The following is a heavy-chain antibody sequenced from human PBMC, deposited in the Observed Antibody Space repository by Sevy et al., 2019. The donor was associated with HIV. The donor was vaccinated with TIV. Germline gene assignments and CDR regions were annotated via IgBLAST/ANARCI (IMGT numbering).Heavy chain of an antibody. CDR3: AKDIRAGGPGLGGDAFDI. J-gene: IGHJ3*02. D-gene: IGHD2-8*02. CDR1: GFTFDDYA. CDR2: ISWNSGSI. Sequence: SLRLSCAASGFTFDDYAMHWVRQAPGKGLEWVSGISWNSGSIGYADSVKGRFTISRDNAKNSLYLQMNSLRAEDMALYYCAKDIRAGGPGLGGDAFDIWGQGTMVTVSS. V-gene: IGHV3-9*03.